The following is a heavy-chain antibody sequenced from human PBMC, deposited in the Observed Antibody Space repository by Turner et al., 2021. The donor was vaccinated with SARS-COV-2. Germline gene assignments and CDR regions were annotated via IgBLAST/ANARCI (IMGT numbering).Heavy chain of an antibody. V-gene: IGHV3-30*03. Sequence: QVQLVESGGGVVPPVRSLILSCVASGFTFSSYGMHWVRQAPGKGLEWVAVISYDGSNKYYADSVKGRFTISRDNSKNTLYLQMNSLRAEDTAVYYCAREDYYDSSGSLDYWGQGTLVTVSS. J-gene: IGHJ4*02. CDR2: ISYDGSNK. CDR1: GFTFSSYG. D-gene: IGHD3-22*01. CDR3: AREDYYDSSGSLDY.